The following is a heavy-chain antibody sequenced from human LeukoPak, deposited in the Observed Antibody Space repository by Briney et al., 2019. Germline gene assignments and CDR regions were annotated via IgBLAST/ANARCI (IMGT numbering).Heavy chain of an antibody. Sequence: GGSLRLSCAASRFTFSSYAVSWVRQAPGKGLEWVSAISGSGGSTYYADSVKGRFTISRDNSKNTLYLQMNSLRAEDTAVYYCAKDPDTYYDYVWESYRTYYFDYWGQGTLVTVSS. CDR2: ISGSGGST. J-gene: IGHJ4*02. V-gene: IGHV3-23*01. CDR3: AKDPDTYYDYVWESYRTYYFDY. CDR1: RFTFSSYA. D-gene: IGHD3-16*02.